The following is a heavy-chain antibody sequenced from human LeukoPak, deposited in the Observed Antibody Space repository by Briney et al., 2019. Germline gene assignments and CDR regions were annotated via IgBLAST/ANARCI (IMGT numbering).Heavy chain of an antibody. V-gene: IGHV4-34*01. CDR1: GGFFSGYY. Sequence: SETLSLTCAVYGGFFSGYYWSWIRQPPGKGLEWIGEINHSGSTNYNPSLKSRVTISVDTSKNQFSLKLSSVTAADTAVYYCARLNVLLWFGEGEINWFDPWGQGTLVTVSS. CDR2: INHSGST. D-gene: IGHD3-10*01. CDR3: ARLNVLLWFGEGEINWFDP. J-gene: IGHJ5*02.